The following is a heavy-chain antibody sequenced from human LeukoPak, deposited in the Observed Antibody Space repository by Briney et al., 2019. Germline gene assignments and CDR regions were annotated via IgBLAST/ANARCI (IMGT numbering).Heavy chain of an antibody. CDR1: GGSISSGSYY. J-gene: IGHJ4*02. V-gene: IGHV4-61*02. CDR2: IYTSGST. Sequence: SETLSLTCTVSGGSISSGSYYSSWIRQPAGKGLEWIGRIYTSGSTNYNPSLKSRVTISVDTSKNQFSLKLSSVTAADTAVYYCARGEQWLVRDGFDYWGQGTLVTVSS. D-gene: IGHD6-19*01. CDR3: ARGEQWLVRDGFDY.